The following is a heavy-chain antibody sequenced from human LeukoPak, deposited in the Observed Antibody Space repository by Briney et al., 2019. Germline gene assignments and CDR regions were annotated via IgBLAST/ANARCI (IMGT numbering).Heavy chain of an antibody. CDR3: ARDGPPDILTGTYYGMDV. Sequence: SETLSLTCTVSGCSISSYYWSWIRQPPGKGLEWIGYIYYSGSTNYNPSLKSRVAISVDTSKNQFSLKLSSVTAADTAVYYCARDGPPDILTGTYYGMDVWGKGTTVTVSS. D-gene: IGHD3-9*01. CDR2: IYYSGST. CDR1: GCSISSYY. V-gene: IGHV4-59*01. J-gene: IGHJ6*04.